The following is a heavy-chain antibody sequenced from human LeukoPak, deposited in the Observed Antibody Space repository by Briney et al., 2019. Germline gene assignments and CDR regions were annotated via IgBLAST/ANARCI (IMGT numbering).Heavy chain of an antibody. V-gene: IGHV3-23*01. Sequence: GGSLRLSCAASGFTFSSYAMSWVRQAPGKGLEWVSAISGSGGSTYYADSVKGRFTISRDNSKNTLYLQMNSLRAEDTAVYYCAKDERQYSISEYFQHWGQGTLVTVSS. CDR3: AKDERQYSISEYFQH. CDR1: GFTFSSYA. J-gene: IGHJ1*01. D-gene: IGHD1-1*01. CDR2: ISGSGGST.